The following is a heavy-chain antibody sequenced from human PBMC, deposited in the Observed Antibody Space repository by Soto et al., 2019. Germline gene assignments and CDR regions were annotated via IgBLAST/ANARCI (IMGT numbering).Heavy chain of an antibody. J-gene: IGHJ4*02. D-gene: IGHD3-10*01. V-gene: IGHV4-59*01. Sequence: SETLSLTCTVSGGSISSYYWSWIRQPPGKGLEWIGYIYYSGSTNYNPSLKSRVTISVDTSKNQFSLKLSSVTAADTAVYYCAIINAGRFDYWGQGTLVTVSS. CDR1: GGSISSYY. CDR3: AIINAGRFDY. CDR2: IYYSGST.